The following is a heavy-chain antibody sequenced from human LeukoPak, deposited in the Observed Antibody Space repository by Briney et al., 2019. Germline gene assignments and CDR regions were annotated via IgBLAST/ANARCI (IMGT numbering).Heavy chain of an antibody. V-gene: IGHV5-51*01. CDR2: IYPGDSDT. CDR1: GYSFNTYW. D-gene: IGHD2-2*01. CDR3: ARRQGCSSSSCPPDY. J-gene: IGHJ4*02. Sequence: GESLKISCRGSGYSFNTYWIGWVRQMPGKGLEWMGIIYPGDSDTRYSPSFQGHVTMSVDKSINTAYPQWSSLEASDTAMYYCARRQGCSSSSCPPDYWGQGTLVTVSS.